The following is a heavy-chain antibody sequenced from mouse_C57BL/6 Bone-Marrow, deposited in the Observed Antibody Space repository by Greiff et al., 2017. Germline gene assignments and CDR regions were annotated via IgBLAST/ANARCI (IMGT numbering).Heavy chain of an antibody. CDR1: GFTFSDYY. CDR3: ARHVHYGPWYFDV. CDR2: ISNGGGST. Sequence: EVQRVESGGGLVQPGGSLKLSCAASGFTFSDYYMYWVRQTPEKRLEWVAYISNGGGSTYYPDTVKGRFTISRDNAKNTLYLQMSRLKSEDTAMYYCARHVHYGPWYFDVWGTGTTVTVSS. J-gene: IGHJ1*03. D-gene: IGHD1-1*02. V-gene: IGHV5-12*01.